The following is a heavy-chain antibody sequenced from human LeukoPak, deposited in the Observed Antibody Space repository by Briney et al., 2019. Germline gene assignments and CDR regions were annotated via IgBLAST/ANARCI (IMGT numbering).Heavy chain of an antibody. CDR2: IKQDGSEK. CDR1: GFTFSSYW. J-gene: IGHJ6*03. Sequence: GGSLRLSCAASGFTFSSYWMSWVRQAPGKGLEWVANIKQDGSEKCYVDSVKGRFTISRDNAKNSLYLQMNSLRAEDTAVYYCARDNEDHKIKDIVVVPAALDHYYYYMDVWGKGTTVTVSS. D-gene: IGHD2-2*01. V-gene: IGHV3-7*01. CDR3: ARDNEDHKIKDIVVVPAALDHYYYYMDV.